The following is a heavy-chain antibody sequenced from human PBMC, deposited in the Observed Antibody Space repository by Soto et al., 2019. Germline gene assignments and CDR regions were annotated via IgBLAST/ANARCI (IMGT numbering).Heavy chain of an antibody. D-gene: IGHD1-26*01. V-gene: IGHV3-23*01. CDR2: ISGSGGNA. CDR3: AKDGASGSYPPYYYYGMDV. CDR1: GFTFSSYA. Sequence: EVQLLESGGGLVQPGGSLRLSCAASGFTFSSYAMSWVRQAPGKGLEWVSTISGSGGNAYYADSVKGRFTISRDNSKNTLHLQMNSLRADDTAVYYCAKDGASGSYPPYYYYGMDVWGQGTTVTVPS. J-gene: IGHJ6*02.